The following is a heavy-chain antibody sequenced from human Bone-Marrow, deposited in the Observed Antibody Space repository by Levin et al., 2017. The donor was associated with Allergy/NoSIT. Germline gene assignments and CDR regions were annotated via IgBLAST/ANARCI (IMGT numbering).Heavy chain of an antibody. CDR3: ARASLGYDAFDI. CDR2: IWYDGSNK. V-gene: IGHV3-33*01. D-gene: IGHD3-16*02. J-gene: IGHJ3*02. Sequence: GGSLRLSCAASGFTFSSYGMHWVRQAPGKGLEWVAVIWYDGSNKYYADSVKGRFTISRDNSKNTLYLQMNSLRAEDTAVYYCARASLGYDAFDIWGQGTMVTVSS. CDR1: GFTFSSYG.